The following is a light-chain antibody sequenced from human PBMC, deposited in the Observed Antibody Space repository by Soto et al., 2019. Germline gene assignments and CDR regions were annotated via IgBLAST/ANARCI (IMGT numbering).Light chain of an antibody. CDR1: QDISTL. Sequence: DIQMTQSPSSVSASIGDTVTITCRASQDISTLLAWYQQKPGKAPKLLIYGASTLESGVPSRFSGRGFGTDFTLTISSLQPEDFATYFCQQADSFPLTFGGGTKV. V-gene: IGKV1D-12*01. CDR3: QQADSFPLT. J-gene: IGKJ4*01. CDR2: GAS.